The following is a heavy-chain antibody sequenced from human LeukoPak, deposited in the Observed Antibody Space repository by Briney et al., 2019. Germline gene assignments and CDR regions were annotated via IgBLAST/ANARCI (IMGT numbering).Heavy chain of an antibody. Sequence: GGSLRLSCAASGFTFSDYYMSWIRQAPGKGLEWVSYISSSSSYTNYADSVKGRFTISRDNAKNSLYLQMNSLRAEDTAVYYCARGMYSYYGSGYYPVGDYWGQGTLVTVSS. D-gene: IGHD3-22*01. V-gene: IGHV3-11*05. J-gene: IGHJ4*02. CDR1: GFTFSDYY. CDR3: ARGMYSYYGSGYYPVGDY. CDR2: ISSSSSYT.